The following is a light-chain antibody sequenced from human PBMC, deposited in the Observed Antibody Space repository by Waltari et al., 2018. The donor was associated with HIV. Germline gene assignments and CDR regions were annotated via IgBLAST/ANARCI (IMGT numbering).Light chain of an antibody. V-gene: IGLV1-44*01. CDR3: AVWDDRLDGPWV. J-gene: IGLJ3*02. CDR1: NSNIGIYT. Sequence: QSVLTQPPSASGAPGQTVTISCSGSNSNIGIYTVNWYQQFPGTAPKLLIYDNNQRPSGVPDRFSGSKSGTSASLAIRGVQSEYEADYYCAVWDDRLDGPWVFGGGTKLTVL. CDR2: DNN.